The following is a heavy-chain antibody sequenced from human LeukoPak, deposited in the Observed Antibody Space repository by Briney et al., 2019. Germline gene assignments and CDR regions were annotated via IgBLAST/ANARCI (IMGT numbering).Heavy chain of an antibody. CDR3: AKDRGGYPRTGYFDY. V-gene: IGHV4-4*07. Sequence: PSETLSLTCTVSGGSISSYYWSWIRQPAGKGLEWIGRIYTSGSTNHNPSLKSRVTMSVDTSKNQFSLTLSSVTAADTAVYYCAKDRGGYPRTGYFDYWGQGTLVTVSS. CDR2: IYTSGST. D-gene: IGHD5-12*01. J-gene: IGHJ4*02. CDR1: GGSISSYY.